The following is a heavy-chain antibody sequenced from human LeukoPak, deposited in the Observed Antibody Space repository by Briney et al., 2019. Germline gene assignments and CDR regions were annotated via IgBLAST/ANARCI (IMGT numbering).Heavy chain of an antibody. D-gene: IGHD3-10*01. CDR3: ARTRITMVRGVIVPNPFDY. CDR2: IYYSGST. Sequence: SQTLSLTCTVSGGSISCGGYYWSWIRQHPGKGLEWIGYIYYSGSTYYNPSLKSRVTISVDTSKNQFSLKLSSVTAADTAVYYCARTRITMVRGVIVPNPFDYWGQGILVTVSS. V-gene: IGHV4-31*03. J-gene: IGHJ4*02. CDR1: GGSISCGGYY.